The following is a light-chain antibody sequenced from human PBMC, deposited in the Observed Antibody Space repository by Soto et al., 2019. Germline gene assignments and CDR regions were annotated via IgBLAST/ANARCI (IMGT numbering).Light chain of an antibody. V-gene: IGLV1-47*01. J-gene: IGLJ3*02. CDR3: AAWDDSLRRV. CDR2: RNN. CDR1: SSNIGSKY. Sequence: QSVLTQPPSASGTPGQRVTISCSGSSSNIGSKYVYWYQQLPGTAPKLLIYRNNQRPSGVPDRFSGSKSGTSASLAISGLRSEDEADYYCAAWDDSLRRVFGGGTQLTVL.